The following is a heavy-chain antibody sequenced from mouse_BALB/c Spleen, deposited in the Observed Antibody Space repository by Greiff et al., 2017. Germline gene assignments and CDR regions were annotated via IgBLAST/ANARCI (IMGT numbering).Heavy chain of an antibody. CDR2: INSNGGST. D-gene: IGHD1-2*01. Sequence: EVQLVESGGGLVQPGGSLKLSCAASGFTFSSYGMSWVRQTPDKRLELVATINSNGGSTYYPDSVKGRFTISRDNAKNTLYLQMSSLKSEDTAMYYCARKFITTATSAMDYWGQGTSVTVSS. V-gene: IGHV5-6-3*01. CDR3: ARKFITTATSAMDY. CDR1: GFTFSSYG. J-gene: IGHJ4*01.